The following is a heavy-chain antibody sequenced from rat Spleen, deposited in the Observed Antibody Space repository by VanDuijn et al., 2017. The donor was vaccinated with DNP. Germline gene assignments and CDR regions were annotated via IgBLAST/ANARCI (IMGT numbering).Heavy chain of an antibody. Sequence: EVQLVETGGGLVQPGRSLKLSCVASGFTFSVYWMYWIRQAPGKGLEWVASINTDGGRTYYPDSVKGRFTISRDNAENTVYLQMNSLRSEDTATYYCASYYYWGQGVMVTVTS. CDR1: GFTFSVYW. V-gene: IGHV5-58*01. J-gene: IGHJ2*01. CDR3: ASYYY. D-gene: IGHD1-1*01. CDR2: INTDGGRT.